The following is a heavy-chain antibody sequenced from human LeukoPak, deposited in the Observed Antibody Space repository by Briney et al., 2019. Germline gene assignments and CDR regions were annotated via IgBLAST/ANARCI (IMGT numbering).Heavy chain of an antibody. D-gene: IGHD2-15*01. Sequence: GASVKVSCKASGGTFSSYAISWVRQAPGQGLEWMGGITPIFGTANYAQRFQGRVTITADESTSTAYMELSSLRSEDTAVYYCARDEDSGTRIYCSGGSCQYYYYYYGMDVWGQGTTVTVSS. CDR2: ITPIFGTA. CDR1: GGTFSSYA. V-gene: IGHV1-69*13. CDR3: ARDEDSGTRIYCSGGSCQYYYYYYGMDV. J-gene: IGHJ6*02.